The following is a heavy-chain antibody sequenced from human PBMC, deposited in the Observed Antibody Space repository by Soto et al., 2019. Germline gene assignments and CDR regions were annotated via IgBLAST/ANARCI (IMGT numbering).Heavy chain of an antibody. CDR1: GFTLSSHW. J-gene: IGHJ3*02. V-gene: IGHV3-74*01. CDR3: ARVADCTYSSNCNGRAAFDM. Sequence: EVQLVESGGGLAQPGGSWRLSCAASGFTLSSHWMHWVRQAPGKGLVWVSRINRDGSTINYDDSVRGRYTISRDNAKNTLSLQMNSLRAEDTAVYYCARVADCTYSSNCNGRAAFDMWGQGTMVTVSS. CDR2: INRDGSTI. D-gene: IGHD6-13*01.